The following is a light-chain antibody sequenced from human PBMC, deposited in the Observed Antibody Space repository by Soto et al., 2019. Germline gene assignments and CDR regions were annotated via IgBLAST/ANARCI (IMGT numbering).Light chain of an antibody. V-gene: IGKV3-20*01. J-gene: IGKJ3*01. Sequence: EIVLTQSPGTLSLSPGDRATHSCRASQSVSSNYLAWYQQKSGQAPRLLIYRASSRATGIPDRISGSGSGTDFTLSISRLEPEDFAVYYCQQYGTSPFTFGPGTKVDIK. CDR1: QSVSSNY. CDR2: RAS. CDR3: QQYGTSPFT.